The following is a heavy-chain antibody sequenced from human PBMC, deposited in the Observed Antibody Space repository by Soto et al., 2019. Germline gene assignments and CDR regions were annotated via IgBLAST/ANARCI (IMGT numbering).Heavy chain of an antibody. V-gene: IGHV3-15*01. Sequence: GGSLRLSCAASGFTFTDAWMSWVRQAPGKGLEWVGRIKSKTDGGTTDYAAPVKGRLSISREDSKNTLYLQMKDLKSEDTAVYYCTTSSSLYSYGQHDYWGQGTLDTVSS. CDR1: GFTFTDAW. J-gene: IGHJ4*02. CDR3: TTSSSLYSYGQHDY. D-gene: IGHD5-18*01. CDR2: IKSKTDGGTT.